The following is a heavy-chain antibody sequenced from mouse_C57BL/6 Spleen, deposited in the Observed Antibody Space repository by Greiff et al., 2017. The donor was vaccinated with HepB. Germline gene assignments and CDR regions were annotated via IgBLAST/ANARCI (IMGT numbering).Heavy chain of an antibody. V-gene: IGHV1-76*01. CDR1: GYTFTDYY. CDR3: ARYGNFYYFDY. CDR2: IYPGSGNT. J-gene: IGHJ2*01. D-gene: IGHD2-1*01. Sequence: VQVVESGAELVRPGASVKLSCKASGYTFTDYYINWVKQRPGQGLEWIARIYPGSGNTYYNEKFKGKATLTAEKSSSTAYMQLSSLTSEDSAVYFCARYGNFYYFDYWGQGTTLTVSS.